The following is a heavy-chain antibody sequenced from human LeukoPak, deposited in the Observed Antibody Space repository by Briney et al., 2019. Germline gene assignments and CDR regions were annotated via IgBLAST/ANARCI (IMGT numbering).Heavy chain of an antibody. V-gene: IGHV1-3*01. Sequence: ASVKVSCKASGYTFTSYAMHWVRQAPGQRLEWMGWINAGNGNTKYSRKFQGRVTITRDTSASTAYMELSSLRSEDTAVYYCAIHYYGSGSYGPPADYYYYGMDVWGKGTTVTVSS. J-gene: IGHJ6*04. D-gene: IGHD3-10*01. CDR3: AIHYYGSGSYGPPADYYYYGMDV. CDR1: GYTFTSYA. CDR2: INAGNGNT.